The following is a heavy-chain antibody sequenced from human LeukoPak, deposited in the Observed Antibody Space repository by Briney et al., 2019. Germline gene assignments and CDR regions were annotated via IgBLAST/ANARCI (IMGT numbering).Heavy chain of an antibody. Sequence: SETLSLTCTVTGGSISSYCWSWIRQPAGKGLEWIGRIFASGGTDYNPSLKSRVTMSVDTSKNQFSLKLSSVTAADTAVYYCARTVRGSYYYYYYMDVWGKGTTVTVSS. V-gene: IGHV4-4*07. CDR3: ARTVRGSYYYYYYMDV. J-gene: IGHJ6*03. D-gene: IGHD4-17*01. CDR2: IFASGGT. CDR1: GGSISSYC.